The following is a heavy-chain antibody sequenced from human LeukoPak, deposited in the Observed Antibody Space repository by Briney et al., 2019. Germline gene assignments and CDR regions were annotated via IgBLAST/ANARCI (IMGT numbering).Heavy chain of an antibody. V-gene: IGHV4-39*02. CDR1: GGSISSSSYY. Sequence: PSETLSLTCTVSGGSISSSSYYWGWIRQPPGKGLEWIGSIYYSGSTYYNPSLKSRVTISVDTSKNQFSLKLSSVTAADTAVYYCARELLCGGGSCYFDYWGQGTLVTVSS. J-gene: IGHJ4*02. CDR2: IYYSGST. D-gene: IGHD2-15*01. CDR3: ARELLCGGGSCYFDY.